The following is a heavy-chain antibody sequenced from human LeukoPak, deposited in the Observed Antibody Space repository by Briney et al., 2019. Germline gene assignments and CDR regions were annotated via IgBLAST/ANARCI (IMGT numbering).Heavy chain of an antibody. J-gene: IGHJ4*02. V-gene: IGHV3-23*01. CDR2: ISTSSRT. CDR1: GFTFSSYA. CDR3: AKDAWGEGDGFNNFDY. Sequence: GGSLRLSCVASGFTFSSYAMSWVRQAPGKGLEWVSLISTSSRTHYADSMKGRFTISRDNSRNTLYLQINSLRAEDTAVYYCAKDAWGEGDGFNNFDYWGQGTLVTVSS. D-gene: IGHD5-24*01.